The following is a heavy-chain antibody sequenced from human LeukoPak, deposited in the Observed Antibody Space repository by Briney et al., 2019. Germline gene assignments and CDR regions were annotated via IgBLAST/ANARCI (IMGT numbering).Heavy chain of an antibody. V-gene: IGHV4-39*01. Sequence: SETLSLTCTVSGGSISSSSYYWGWIRQPPGKGLEWIGSIYYSGSTYYNPSLKSRVTISVDTSKNQFSLKLNSVTAADTAVYYCARFEYSSSSSIDYWGQGTLVTVSS. CDR2: IYYSGST. CDR1: GGSISSSSYY. D-gene: IGHD6-6*01. CDR3: ARFEYSSSSSIDY. J-gene: IGHJ4*02.